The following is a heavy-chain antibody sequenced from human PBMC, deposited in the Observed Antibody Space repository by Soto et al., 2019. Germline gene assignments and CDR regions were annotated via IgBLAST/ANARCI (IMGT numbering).Heavy chain of an antibody. Sequence: SGPTLVNPTQTLTLTCTFSGFSLTSNDVGVGWIRQPPGKALEWLALIYWDDDKRYSPSLKSRLTVTKDTSKNQVVLRMTNMDPVDTATYYCAHSRYSRSSFDYWGQGTLVTVSS. CDR2: IYWDDDK. J-gene: IGHJ4*02. D-gene: IGHD6-6*01. CDR1: GFSLTSNDVG. V-gene: IGHV2-5*02. CDR3: AHSRYSRSSFDY.